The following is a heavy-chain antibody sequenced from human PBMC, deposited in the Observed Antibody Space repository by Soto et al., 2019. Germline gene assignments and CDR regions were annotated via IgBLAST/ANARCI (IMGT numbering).Heavy chain of an antibody. CDR1: GGSISSSSYY. V-gene: IGHV4-39*07. J-gene: IGHJ3*02. CDR3: ARGRPTGDTFDI. Sequence: QLQLQESGPGLVKPSETLSLTCTVSGGSISSSSYYWGWIRQPPGKGLEWIGSIYYSGSTYYNPSLKSRVTISVDTSKNQFSLKLSSVTAADTAVYYCARGRPTGDTFDIWGQGTMVTVSS. CDR2: IYYSGST. D-gene: IGHD1-1*01.